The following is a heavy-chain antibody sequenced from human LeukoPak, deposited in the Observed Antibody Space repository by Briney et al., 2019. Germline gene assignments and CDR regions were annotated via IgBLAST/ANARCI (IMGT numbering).Heavy chain of an antibody. D-gene: IGHD3-10*01. Sequence: SGPTLVKPTQTLTLTCTFSGFSLSTSGVGVGWIRQPPGKALEWLALIYWDDDKRYSPSLKSRLTITKDTSKNQVVLTMTNMDPVDTATYDCAHSPHYGSGSFDAFDIWGQGTMVTVSS. CDR3: AHSPHYGSGSFDAFDI. J-gene: IGHJ3*02. CDR1: GFSLSTSGVG. V-gene: IGHV2-5*02. CDR2: IYWDDDK.